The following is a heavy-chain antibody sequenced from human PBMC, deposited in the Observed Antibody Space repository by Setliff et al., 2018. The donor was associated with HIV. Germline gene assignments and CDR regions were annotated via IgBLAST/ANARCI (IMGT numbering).Heavy chain of an antibody. Sequence: PSETLSLTCTVSGYSISSGYYWGWIRQPPGKGLEWIGSIYHSGSTYYNPSLKSRVTISVDTSKNQFSLKLTSVTAADTAVYYCARGGTSSNWFGPWGQGTLVTVSS. D-gene: IGHD2-2*01. CDR1: GYSISSGYY. V-gene: IGHV4-38-2*02. CDR3: ARGGTSSNWFGP. CDR2: IYHSGST. J-gene: IGHJ5*02.